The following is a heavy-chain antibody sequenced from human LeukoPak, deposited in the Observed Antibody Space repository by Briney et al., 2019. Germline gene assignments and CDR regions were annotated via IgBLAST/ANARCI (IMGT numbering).Heavy chain of an antibody. V-gene: IGHV4-59*01. CDR2: MYYSGST. D-gene: IGHD3-22*01. Sequence: PSETLSLTCTVSGGFIISYCWSWMRQPPGKGLEWIGYMYYSGSTNYNPSLKSRVTISVDTSKNQFSLKLISVTAADTAVYYCARDVRESSGYRVGFDPWGQGTLVTVSS. J-gene: IGHJ5*02. CDR3: ARDVRESSGYRVGFDP. CDR1: GGFIISYC.